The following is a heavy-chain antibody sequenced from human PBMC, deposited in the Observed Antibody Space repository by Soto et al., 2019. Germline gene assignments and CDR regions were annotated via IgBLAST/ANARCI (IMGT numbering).Heavy chain of an antibody. Sequence: QVQLVQSGAEVKKPGASVKVSCKASGYTFTSYGISWVRQAPGQGLEWMGWISAYNGNTNYAQKLQGRVTMTTDTSTSTAYMELRSLRSDDTAVYYCARDRRQDYIWGSYRSSFDYWGQGTLVTVSS. CDR2: ISAYNGNT. CDR3: ARDRRQDYIWGSYRSSFDY. V-gene: IGHV1-18*01. CDR1: GYTFTSYG. J-gene: IGHJ4*02. D-gene: IGHD3-16*02.